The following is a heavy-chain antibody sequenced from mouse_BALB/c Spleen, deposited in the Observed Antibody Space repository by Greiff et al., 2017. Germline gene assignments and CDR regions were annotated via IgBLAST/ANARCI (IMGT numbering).Heavy chain of an antibody. V-gene: IGHV10-1*02. J-gene: IGHJ4*01. Sequence: EVKLLESGGGLVQPKGSLKLSCAASGFTFNTYAMNWVRQAPGKGLEWVARIRSKSNNYATYYADSVKDRFTISRDDSQSMLYLQMNNLKTEDTAMYYCVRYYGSSPPYAMDYWGQGTSVTVSS. CDR2: IRSKSNNYAT. CDR1: GFTFNTYA. D-gene: IGHD1-1*01. CDR3: VRYYGSSPPYAMDY.